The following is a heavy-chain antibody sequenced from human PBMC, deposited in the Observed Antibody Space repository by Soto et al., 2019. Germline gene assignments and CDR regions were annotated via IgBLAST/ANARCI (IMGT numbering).Heavy chain of an antibody. J-gene: IGHJ3*02. CDR2: IYYSGST. Sequence: PSETLSLTCTVSGGSIISYYCSCIRHPPFKGREWIGYIYYSGSTNYNPSLKSRVTISVDTSKNQFSLKLSSVTAADTAVYYCARGLYYYDSSGHSPGFAFDIWGQGTMVTVSS. D-gene: IGHD3-22*01. CDR1: GGSIISYY. CDR3: ARGLYYYDSSGHSPGFAFDI. V-gene: IGHV4-59*01.